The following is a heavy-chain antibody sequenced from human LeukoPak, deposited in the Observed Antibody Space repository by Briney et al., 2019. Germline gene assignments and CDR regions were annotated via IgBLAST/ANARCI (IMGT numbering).Heavy chain of an antibody. CDR1: GFTFSNYA. CDR3: ARDRYYDILTGSPLGWFDP. J-gene: IGHJ5*02. Sequence: GGSLRLSCAASGFTFSNYAMHWVRQAPGKGLEWVAVISYDGTNKYSADSVKGRFTISRDNSKNTLYLQMNSLRAEDTAVYYCARDRYYDILTGSPLGWFDPWGQGTLVTVSS. CDR2: ISYDGTNK. V-gene: IGHV3-30-3*01. D-gene: IGHD3-9*01.